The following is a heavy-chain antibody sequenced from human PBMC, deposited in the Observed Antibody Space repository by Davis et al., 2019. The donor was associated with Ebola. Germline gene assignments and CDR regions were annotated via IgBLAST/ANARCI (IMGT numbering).Heavy chain of an antibody. CDR1: GFTFGDYA. CDR3: TRDLFEYSSSWGYYYYYMDV. D-gene: IGHD6-6*01. J-gene: IGHJ6*03. Sequence: PGGSLRLSCTASGFTFGDYAMSWFRQAPGKGLEWVGFIRSKAYGGTTEYAASVKGRFTISRDDSKSIAYLQMNSLKTEDTAVYYCTRDLFEYSSSWGYYYYYMDVWGKGTTVTVSS. V-gene: IGHV3-49*03. CDR2: IRSKAYGGTT.